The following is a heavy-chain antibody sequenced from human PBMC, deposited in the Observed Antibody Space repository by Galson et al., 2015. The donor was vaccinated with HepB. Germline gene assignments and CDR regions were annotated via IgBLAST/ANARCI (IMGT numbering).Heavy chain of an antibody. CDR1: GFTFDDYA. D-gene: IGHD6-19*01. J-gene: IGHJ4*02. Sequence: SLRLSCAASGFTFDDYAMHWVRQAPGKGLEWASGISWNSGSIGYADSVKGRFTISRDNAKNSLYLQMNSLRAEDTALYYCAKDLGAVAGILNYWGQGTLVTVSS. CDR3: AKDLGAVAGILNY. V-gene: IGHV3-9*01. CDR2: ISWNSGSI.